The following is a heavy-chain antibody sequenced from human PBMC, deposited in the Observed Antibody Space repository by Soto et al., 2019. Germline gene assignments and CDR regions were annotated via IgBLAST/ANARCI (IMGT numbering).Heavy chain of an antibody. CDR3: ARGFSSVSMDA. CDR1: GDSVSSGGYY. J-gene: IGHJ6*02. V-gene: IGHV4-61*08. D-gene: IGHD6-19*01. CDR2: IYSSGSA. Sequence: WETLSLTCTVSGDSVSSGGYYWSWIRQPPGKGPEWIGYIYSSGSANYNPSLKSRVTISRDTSKNQISLKVASVTAADTAGYYCARGFSSVSMDAWGQGTTVTVSS.